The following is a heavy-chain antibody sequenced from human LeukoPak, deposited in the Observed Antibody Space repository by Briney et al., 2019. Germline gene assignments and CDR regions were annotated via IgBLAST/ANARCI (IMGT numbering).Heavy chain of an antibody. J-gene: IGHJ4*02. CDR2: ISSSGNYI. Sequence: GGSLRLSCAASGFTFSSYSMNWVRQAPGKGLEWVSSISSSGNYIYYADSVKGRFTISRDNAKNSLYLQMNSLRAEDTAVYYCARDSLRPHFVYWGQGTLVTVSS. CDR1: GFTFSSYS. CDR3: ARDSLRPHFVY. V-gene: IGHV3-21*01.